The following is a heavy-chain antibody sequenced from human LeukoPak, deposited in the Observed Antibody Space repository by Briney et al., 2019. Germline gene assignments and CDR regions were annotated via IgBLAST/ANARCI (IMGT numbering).Heavy chain of an antibody. D-gene: IGHD6-19*01. J-gene: IGHJ4*02. CDR2: IKQDGSEK. CDR3: TTVTSGEQWLRQGYYFDY. V-gene: IGHV3-7*03. CDR1: GFTFSSYW. Sequence: GGSLRLSCAASGFTFSSYWMSWVSQAPGEGLEWVANIKQDGSEKYYVDSVKGRFTISRDNAKNSLYLQMNSLKTEDTAVYYCTTVTSGEQWLRQGYYFDYWGQGTLVTVSS.